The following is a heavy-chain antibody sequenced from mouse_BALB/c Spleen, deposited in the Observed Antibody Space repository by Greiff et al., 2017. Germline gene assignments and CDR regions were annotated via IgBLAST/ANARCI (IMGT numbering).Heavy chain of an antibody. CDR2: ISNGGGST. CDR3: ARQLWPHYAMDY. Sequence: EVKLVESGGGLVQPGGSLKLSCAASGFTFSSYTMSWVRQTPEKRLEWVAYISNGGGSTYYPDTVKGRFTISRDNAKNTLYLQMSSLKSEDTAMYYCARQLWPHYAMDYWGQGTSVTVSS. CDR1: GFTFSSYT. V-gene: IGHV5-12-2*01. J-gene: IGHJ4*01. D-gene: IGHD6-1*01.